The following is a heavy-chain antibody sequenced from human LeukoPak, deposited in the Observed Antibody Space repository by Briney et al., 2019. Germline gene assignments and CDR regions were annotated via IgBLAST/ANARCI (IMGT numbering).Heavy chain of an antibody. CDR2: IIPILGIA. CDR3: ARDLPDIVVVVAATSGFDY. Sequence: ASVKVFCKASGGTFSSYAISWVRQATGQGLEWMGRIIPILGIANYAQKFQGRVTITADKSTSTAYMELSSLRSEDTAVYYCARDLPDIVVVVAATSGFDYWGQGTLVTVSS. V-gene: IGHV1-69*04. CDR1: GGTFSSYA. J-gene: IGHJ4*02. D-gene: IGHD2-15*01.